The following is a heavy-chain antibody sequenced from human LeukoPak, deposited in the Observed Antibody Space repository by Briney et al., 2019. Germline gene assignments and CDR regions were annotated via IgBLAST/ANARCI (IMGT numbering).Heavy chain of an antibody. D-gene: IGHD3-3*01. V-gene: IGHV4-39*07. CDR3: AREGGFYRPLDY. Sequence: SETLSLTCTVSGGSISSSSYYWGWIRQPPGKGLEWIGSIYYSGTTYYNPSLKSRLTMSVDLSENHISLTLTSVTAADTAVYYCAREGGFYRPLDYSGQGTLVTVSS. J-gene: IGHJ4*02. CDR2: IYYSGTT. CDR1: GGSISSSSYY.